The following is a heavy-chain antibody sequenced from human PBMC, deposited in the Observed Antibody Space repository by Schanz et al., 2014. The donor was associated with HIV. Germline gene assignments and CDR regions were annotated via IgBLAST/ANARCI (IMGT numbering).Heavy chain of an antibody. J-gene: IGHJ6*02. CDR3: AREKYSSTWWRAGLYFYGMDV. V-gene: IGHV3-30*03. CDR2: ISYDGTNK. D-gene: IGHD6-13*01. CDR1: GFTFSTKG. Sequence: VQLVESGGGLVKPGGSLRLSCAASGFTFSTKGMHWVRQAPGKGLEWVAVISYDGTNKYYADSVKGRFTISRDNSKNTLYLQMNSLRAEDTAVYYCAREKYSSTWWRAGLYFYGMDVWGQGTTVTVSS.